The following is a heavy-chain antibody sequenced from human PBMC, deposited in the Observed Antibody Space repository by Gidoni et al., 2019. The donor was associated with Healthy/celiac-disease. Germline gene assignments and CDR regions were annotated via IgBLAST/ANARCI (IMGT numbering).Heavy chain of an antibody. J-gene: IGHJ5*02. CDR1: GGSISSYY. Sequence: PGLVKPSETLSLPCTVSGGSISSYYWSWIRQPPGKGLEWIGYIYYSGSTNYNPSLKSRVTISVDTSKNQFSLKLSSVTAADTAVYYCARRAGTSWWFDPWGQGTLVTVSS. V-gene: IGHV4-59*01. CDR2: IYYSGST. D-gene: IGHD2-2*01. CDR3: ARRAGTSWWFDP.